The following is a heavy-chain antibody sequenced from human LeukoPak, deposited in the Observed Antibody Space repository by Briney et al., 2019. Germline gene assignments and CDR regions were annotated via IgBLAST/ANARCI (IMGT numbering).Heavy chain of an antibody. Sequence: ASVKVSCKASGYTFTSYGISWLRQAPGQGLEWMGWISAYNGNTNYAQKLQGRVTMTTDTSTSTAYMELRGLRSDDTAVYYCARIGSSSWYGGFDPWGQGTLVTVSS. CDR3: ARIGSSSWYGGFDP. J-gene: IGHJ5*02. CDR2: ISAYNGNT. CDR1: GYTFTSYG. D-gene: IGHD6-13*01. V-gene: IGHV1-18*01.